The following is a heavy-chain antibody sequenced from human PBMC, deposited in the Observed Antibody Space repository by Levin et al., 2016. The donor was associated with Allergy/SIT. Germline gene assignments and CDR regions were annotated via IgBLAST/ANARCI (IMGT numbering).Heavy chain of an antibody. J-gene: IGHJ5*02. Sequence: SETLSLTCTVSGGSISSSSYYWGWIRQPPGKGLEWIGSIYYSGSTYYNPSLKSRVTISVDTSKNQFSLKLSSVTAADTAVYYCARAHTCTTTTCATQWFDPWGQGTLVTVSS. V-gene: IGHV4-39*07. CDR2: IYYSGST. D-gene: IGHD2-2*01. CDR3: ARAHTCTTTTCATQWFDP. CDR1: GGSISSSSYY.